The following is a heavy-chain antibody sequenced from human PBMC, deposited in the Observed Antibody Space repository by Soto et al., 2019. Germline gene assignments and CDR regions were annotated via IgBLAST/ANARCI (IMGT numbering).Heavy chain of an antibody. CDR2: VSSRSTST. Sequence: QVHLVESGGGSVKPGGSLRLSCAASGFTFSDYYMTWIRQAPGKGLEWVYYVSSRSTSTNYADSMKGRFTISRDNAKNSLYLQMNSLRAEDTAVYYFARDNGGTFVYWCQKTLGTVSS. CDR3: ARDNGGTFVY. V-gene: IGHV3-11*05. D-gene: IGHD2-8*01. CDR1: GFTFSDYY. J-gene: IGHJ4*02.